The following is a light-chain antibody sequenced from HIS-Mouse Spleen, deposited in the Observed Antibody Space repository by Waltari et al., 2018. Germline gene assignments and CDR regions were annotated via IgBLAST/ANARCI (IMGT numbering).Light chain of an antibody. CDR3: QQLNSYPPT. J-gene: IGKJ1*01. CDR1: QGISSY. V-gene: IGKV1-9*01. Sequence: DIQLTQSPSCLSASVGDRVTITCRASQGISSYLAWYQQKPGKAPNLLIYAASTLQSGVPSRFSGSGSGTEFTLTISSLQPEDFATYYCQQLNSYPPTFGQGTKVEIK. CDR2: AAS.